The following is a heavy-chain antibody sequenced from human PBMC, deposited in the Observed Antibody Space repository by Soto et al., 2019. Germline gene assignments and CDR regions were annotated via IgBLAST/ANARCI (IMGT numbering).Heavy chain of an antibody. J-gene: IGHJ6*02. D-gene: IGHD2-2*01. CDR3: ARGPGCSSTSCYPPFFPYHYGMDV. Sequence: ASVKVSCKASGYTFTSYGISWVRQAPGQGLEWMGWISAYNGNTNYAQKLQGRVTMTTDTSTSTAYMELRSLRSDDTAVYYCARGPGCSSTSCYPPFFPYHYGMDVWGQGTTVTVSS. CDR2: ISAYNGNT. CDR1: GYTFTSYG. V-gene: IGHV1-18*01.